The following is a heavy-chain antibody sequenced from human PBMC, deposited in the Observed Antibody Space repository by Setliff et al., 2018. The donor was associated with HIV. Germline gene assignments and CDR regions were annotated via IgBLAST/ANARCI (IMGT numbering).Heavy chain of an antibody. CDR1: EFTLSGYF. V-gene: IGHV3-23*01. D-gene: IGHD2-2*03. J-gene: IGHJ4*02. CDR2: IDPSGSRI. CDR3: AKVDNGHCTSASCRDFDY. Sequence: PGGSLRLSCAASEFTLSGYFMSWVRQVPGKGLEWVSAIDPSGSRIFYSDSVKGRFTISRDNSKNTLYLQMNSLTAEDTAVYYCAKVDNGHCTSASCRDFDYWGQGTLVTVSS.